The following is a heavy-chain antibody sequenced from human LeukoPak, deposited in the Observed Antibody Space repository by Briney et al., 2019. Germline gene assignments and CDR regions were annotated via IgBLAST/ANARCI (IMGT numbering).Heavy chain of an antibody. CDR1: GFTFKSYA. V-gene: IGHV3-23*01. D-gene: IGHD2-21*02. Sequence: TGGSLRLSCVASGFTFKSYAMSWVRQAPGKGLEWVSAISGSSGTTDYADSVKGRFTISRDNAKNSLYLQLSSLRAEDTAVYYCARDHDFAFDNWGQGTLVTVSS. CDR3: ARDHDFAFDN. J-gene: IGHJ4*02. CDR2: ISGSSGTT.